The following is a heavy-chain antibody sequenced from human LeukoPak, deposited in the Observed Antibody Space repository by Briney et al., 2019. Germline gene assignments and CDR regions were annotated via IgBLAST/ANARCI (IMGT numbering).Heavy chain of an antibody. Sequence: SDTLSLTCTVSGGPISSYYWSWIRQPPGKGLEWIGYIYYSGSTNYNPPLKSRVTISVDTSKNQFSLRLSSVTAADTAVYYCARHRNGDTGSGSYYNGPDYWGQGTLVTVSS. CDR1: GGPISSYY. J-gene: IGHJ4*02. D-gene: IGHD3-10*01. CDR2: IYYSGST. CDR3: ARHRNGDTGSGSYYNGPDY. V-gene: IGHV4-59*07.